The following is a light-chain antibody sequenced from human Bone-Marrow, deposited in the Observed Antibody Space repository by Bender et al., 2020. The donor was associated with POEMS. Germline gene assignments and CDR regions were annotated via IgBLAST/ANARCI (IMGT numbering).Light chain of an antibody. V-gene: IGLV1-44*01. CDR1: SFNIGTNS. Sequence: QSVLTQPPSASGTPGQRVTISCSGSSFNIGTNSVNWYQQLPGTAPKLLIYINNQRPSGVPDRFSGSKSGTSASLAISGLQSEDEADYYCAAWEDSLNGWVFGGGTKLTVL. CDR2: INN. CDR3: AAWEDSLNGWV. J-gene: IGLJ3*02.